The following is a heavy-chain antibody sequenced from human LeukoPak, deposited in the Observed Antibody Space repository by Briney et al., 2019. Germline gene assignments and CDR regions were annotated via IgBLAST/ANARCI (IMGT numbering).Heavy chain of an antibody. V-gene: IGHV3-66*01. D-gene: IGHD3-10*01. CDR3: ARDTPTSGFGEFIFYYYGLDV. CDR1: GFTVSSND. Sequence: GGSLRLSCAASGFTVSSNDISWVRQAPGKGLEWGSVVYSGGTTYFADSVKGRFTISRDDFKNTLYLQMNSLRAEDTAVYYCARDTPTSGFGEFIFYYYGLDVWGQGTTVTVSS. J-gene: IGHJ6*02. CDR2: VYSGGTT.